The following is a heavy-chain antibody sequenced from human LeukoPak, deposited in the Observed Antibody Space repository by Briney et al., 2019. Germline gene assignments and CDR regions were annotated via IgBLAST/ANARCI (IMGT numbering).Heavy chain of an antibody. Sequence: GRPLRLSCAASGFTFSSYAMHWVRQAPGKGLEWVAVISYDGSNKYYADSVKGRFTISRDNSKNTLYLQMNSLRAEDTAVYYCARTYYYDSSGRIPPSYYYGMDVWGQGTTVTVSS. CDR2: ISYDGSNK. CDR1: GFTFSSYA. CDR3: ARTYYYDSSGRIPPSYYYGMDV. D-gene: IGHD3-22*01. J-gene: IGHJ6*02. V-gene: IGHV3-30-3*01.